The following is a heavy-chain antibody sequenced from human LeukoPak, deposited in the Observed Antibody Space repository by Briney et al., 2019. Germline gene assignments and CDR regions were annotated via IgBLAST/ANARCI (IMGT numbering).Heavy chain of an antibody. D-gene: IGHD1-14*01. V-gene: IGHV4-39*07. CDR1: GASISGSNVY. CDR3: ARAAGTEEPFDY. J-gene: IGHJ4*02. CDR2: IFDDGST. Sequence: SETLSLTCTVSGASISGSNVYWGWIRQAPGKGLEWIGNIFDDGSTYIKSSLESRVTKSVDTSKNQFSLKLSSVTAADTAVYYCARAAGTEEPFDYWGQGTLVTVSS.